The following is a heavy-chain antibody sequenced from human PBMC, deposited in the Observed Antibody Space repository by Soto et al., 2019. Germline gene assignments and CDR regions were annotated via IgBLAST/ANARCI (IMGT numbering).Heavy chain of an antibody. Sequence: SETLSLTCTVSGGSIYRSGYYWGWIRQPPGRGLEWIGNIDYNGVTYSNPSLKSRVTISRDTSKNQFSLKLTSVTAADTALYYCGKVLVGATGHTDYDSWGPGTLVTVS. CDR2: IDYNGVT. J-gene: IGHJ4*02. CDR1: GGSIYRSGYY. D-gene: IGHD2-15*01. CDR3: GKVLVGATGHTDYDS. V-gene: IGHV4-39*01.